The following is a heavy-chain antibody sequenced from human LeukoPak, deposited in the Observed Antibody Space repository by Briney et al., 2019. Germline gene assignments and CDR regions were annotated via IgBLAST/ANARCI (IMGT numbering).Heavy chain of an antibody. D-gene: IGHD2-2*01. CDR3: ARDDCSSISCYHNWFDP. CDR1: GFTFSSYW. V-gene: IGHV3-7*01. J-gene: IGHJ5*02. CDR2: IRQDGSEK. Sequence: GGSLRLSCAASGFTFSSYWMSWVRQAPGKGLEWVANIRQDGSEKYYVDSVKGRFTISRDNAKNSLYLQMNSLRAEDTAVYYCARDDCSSISCYHNWFDPWGQGTPVTVSS.